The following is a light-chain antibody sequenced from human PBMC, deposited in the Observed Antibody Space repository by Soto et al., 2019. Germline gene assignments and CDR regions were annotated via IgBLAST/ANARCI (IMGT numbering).Light chain of an antibody. J-gene: IGLJ1*01. V-gene: IGLV2-8*01. CDR1: SSDVGGYNY. Sequence: QSALAHPPSASWSPGQSVTISCTGTSSDVGGYNYVSWYQQHPGKAPKLMTYEVSKRPSGVPDRFSGSKSGNTASLTVSGLQAEDEADYYCSSYAGSNNSYVFGTGTKVTVL. CDR2: EVS. CDR3: SSYAGSNNSYV.